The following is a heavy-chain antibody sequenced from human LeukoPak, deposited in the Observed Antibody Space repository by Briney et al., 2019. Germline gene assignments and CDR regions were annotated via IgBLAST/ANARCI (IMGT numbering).Heavy chain of an antibody. D-gene: IGHD6-13*01. J-gene: IGHJ4*02. CDR1: GFTFDDYA. CDR2: ISWNSGSI. CDR3: AKDKYSSSLYYFDY. V-gene: IGHV3-9*01. Sequence: PGRSLRLSCAASGFTFDDYAVHWVRQAPGKGLEWVSGISWNSGSIGYADSVKGRFTISRDNAKNSLYLQMNSLRAEDTALYYCAKDKYSSSLYYFDYWGQGTLVTVSS.